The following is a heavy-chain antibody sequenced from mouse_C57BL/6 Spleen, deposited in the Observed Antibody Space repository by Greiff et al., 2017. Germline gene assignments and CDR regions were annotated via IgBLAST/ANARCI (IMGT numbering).Heavy chain of an antibody. CDR1: GFSFNTYA. Sequence: EVHLVESGGGLVQPKGSLKLSCAASGFSFNTYAMNWVRQAPGKGLEWVARIRSKSNNYATYYADSVKDRFTISRDDSESMLYLQMNNLKTEDTAMYYCVRQGGYYDPWFAYWGQGTLVTVSA. J-gene: IGHJ3*01. D-gene: IGHD2-4*01. CDR2: IRSKSNNYAT. CDR3: VRQGGYYDPWFAY. V-gene: IGHV10-1*01.